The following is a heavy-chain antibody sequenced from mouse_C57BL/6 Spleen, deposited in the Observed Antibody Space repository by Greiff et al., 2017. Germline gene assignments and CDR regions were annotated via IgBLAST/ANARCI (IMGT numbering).Heavy chain of an antibody. CDR3: ARGDRSSYYFDY. D-gene: IGHD1-1*01. Sequence: VQLQQSGPELVKPGASVKMSCKASGYTFTDYNMHWVKQSHGKSLEWIGNINPNNGGTSYNQKFKGKATLTVNKSSSTAYMELRSLTSEDSAVYYCARGDRSSYYFDYWGQGTTLTVSS. CDR2: INPNNGGT. J-gene: IGHJ2*01. CDR1: GYTFTDYN. V-gene: IGHV1-22*01.